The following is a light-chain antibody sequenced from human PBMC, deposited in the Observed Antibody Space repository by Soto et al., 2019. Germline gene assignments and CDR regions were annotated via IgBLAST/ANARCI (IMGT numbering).Light chain of an antibody. J-gene: IGLJ3*02. Sequence: SYELTQSPSVSVAPGQTARIACGGNAIGSKSVHWYQRKPGQAPVLVVYNDCDRPSGIPERYSGSTAGNKATLTISSVAAGDEAAFYCQVLDVDSDHVVFGGGTKLTVL. V-gene: IGLV3-21*02. CDR3: QVLDVDSDHVV. CDR1: AIGSKS. CDR2: NDC.